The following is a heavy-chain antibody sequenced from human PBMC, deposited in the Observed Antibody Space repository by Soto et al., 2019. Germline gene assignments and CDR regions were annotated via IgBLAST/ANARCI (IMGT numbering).Heavy chain of an antibody. Sequence: GGSLRLSCAASGFTVSSNYMSWVRQAPGKGLEWVSVIYSGGSTYYADSVKGRFTISRDNSKNTLYLQMNSLRAEDTAVYYCAREGNAYDILTPSSYTVGYFDYWGQGTLVTVSS. CDR1: GFTVSSNY. J-gene: IGHJ4*02. CDR3: AREGNAYDILTPSSYTVGYFDY. V-gene: IGHV3-66*01. CDR2: IYSGGST. D-gene: IGHD3-9*01.